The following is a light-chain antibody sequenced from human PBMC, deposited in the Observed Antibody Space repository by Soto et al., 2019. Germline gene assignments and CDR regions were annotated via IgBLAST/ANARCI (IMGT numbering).Light chain of an antibody. Sequence: DIQMTQSPSTLSGSVGDRVTITCRASQTISSWLAWYQQKPGKAPKLLIYKASTLKSGVPSRFSGSGSGTEFTLTISSLQPDDFATDYCQHYNSYSEAVGKGTKVDIK. CDR1: QTISSW. J-gene: IGKJ1*01. V-gene: IGKV1-5*03. CDR2: KAS. CDR3: QHYNSYSEA.